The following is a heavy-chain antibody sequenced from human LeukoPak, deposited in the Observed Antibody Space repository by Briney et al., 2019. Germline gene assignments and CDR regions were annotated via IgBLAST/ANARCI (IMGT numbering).Heavy chain of an antibody. J-gene: IGHJ3*02. V-gene: IGHV1-69*13. Sequence: GASVKVSCKASGGTFSSYAISWVRQAPGQGVEWMGGIIPIFGTANYAQKFQGRVTITADESTSTAYMELSSLRSEDTAVYYCARELEKLLWFGEFDDAFEIWGQGTMVTVSS. CDR2: IIPIFGTA. CDR1: GGTFSSYA. CDR3: ARELEKLLWFGEFDDAFEI. D-gene: IGHD3-10*01.